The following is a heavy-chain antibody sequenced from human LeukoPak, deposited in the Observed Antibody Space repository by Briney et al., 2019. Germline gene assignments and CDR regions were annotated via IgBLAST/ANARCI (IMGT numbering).Heavy chain of an antibody. CDR2: ISSSSSTI. D-gene: IGHD3-10*01. CDR3: ARDQGYYGSGSTDS. J-gene: IGHJ5*02. V-gene: IGHV3-48*01. Sequence: GGSLRLSCAASGFTFSSYSMNWVRQAPGKGLEWVSYISSSSSTIYYADSVKGRFTISRDNAKDSLYLQMNSLRAEDTAVYYCARDQGYYGSGSTDSWGQGTLVTVSS. CDR1: GFTFSSYS.